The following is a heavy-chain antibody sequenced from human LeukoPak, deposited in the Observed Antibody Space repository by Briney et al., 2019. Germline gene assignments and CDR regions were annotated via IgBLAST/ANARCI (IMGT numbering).Heavy chain of an antibody. J-gene: IGHJ4*02. D-gene: IGHD3-10*01. V-gene: IGHV3-30*04. CDR1: GFTFSSYA. Sequence: PGRSLRLSCAASGFTFSSYAMHWVRQAPGKGLEWVAFIPFDGSNKYYADSVRGRFTISRDNSKNTLYLQMNSLRVEDTAVYYCARVGGHWGQGTLVTVSS. CDR2: IPFDGSNK. CDR3: ARVGGH.